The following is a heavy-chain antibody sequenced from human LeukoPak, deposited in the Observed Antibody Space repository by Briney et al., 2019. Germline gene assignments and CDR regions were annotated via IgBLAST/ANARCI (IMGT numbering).Heavy chain of an antibody. D-gene: IGHD5-24*01. V-gene: IGHV4-4*07. J-gene: IGHJ4*02. CDR3: ARGLDGYGTFDY. CDR1: GGSISSYC. CDR2: IYTSGTS. Sequence: PSETLSLTCTVSGGSISSYCWTWIRQPAGKGLEWIGRIYTSGTSNYNPSLKSRVAISADKSKNQFSLRLSSVTAADTAVYYCARGLDGYGTFDYWGQGTLVTVSS.